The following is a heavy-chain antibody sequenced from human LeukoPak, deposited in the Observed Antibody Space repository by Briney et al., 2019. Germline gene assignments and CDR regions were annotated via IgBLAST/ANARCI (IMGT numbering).Heavy chain of an antibody. CDR3: ARDPVYGSGTF. CDR1: GGSISTGDYY. Sequence: SQTLSLTCTVAGGSISTGDYYWSWIRQPPGKGLEWIGYIYYSGTTYYNPSLKGRTSFSMQTSKNQFSLNLRSVTAADTAVYYCARDPVYGSGTFWGQGTLVTVYS. J-gene: IGHJ4*02. CDR2: IYYSGTT. V-gene: IGHV4-30-4*01. D-gene: IGHD3-10*01.